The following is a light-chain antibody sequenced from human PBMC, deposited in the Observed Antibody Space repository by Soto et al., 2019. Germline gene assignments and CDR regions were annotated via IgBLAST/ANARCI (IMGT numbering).Light chain of an antibody. J-gene: IGKJ1*01. CDR2: KIS. Sequence: DAVLTQAPLSSPVALGQAASISCRSSQNLVHSDGTTFLSWLHQRPGQPPRLLIYKISNRLSGVPDRFSGSGAGTEFTLKISRVEAEDVGVYYCMQATHFPRTFGQGTKVEIK. CDR3: MQATHFPRT. CDR1: QNLVHSDGTTF. V-gene: IGKV2-24*01.